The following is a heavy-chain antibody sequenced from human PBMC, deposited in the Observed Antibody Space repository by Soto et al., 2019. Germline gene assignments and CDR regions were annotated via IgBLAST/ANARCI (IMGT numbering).Heavy chain of an antibody. CDR3: ARGDPLNYGSYPYWDYYGMDV. D-gene: IGHD2-8*02. Sequence: EVQLVESGGGLVQPGGSLRLSCAASGFIFSSYDVHWVRQAPGKGLEWVSVITTTGDTYYAASVKGRFTISRENAENSLYLQMNSLRAEDAAVYYCARGDPLNYGSYPYWDYYGMDVWGRGTTVTVSS. J-gene: IGHJ6*02. CDR1: GFIFSSYD. CDR2: ITTTGDT. V-gene: IGHV3-13*01.